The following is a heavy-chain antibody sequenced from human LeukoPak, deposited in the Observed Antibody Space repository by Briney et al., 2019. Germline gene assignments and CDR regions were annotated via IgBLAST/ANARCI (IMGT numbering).Heavy chain of an antibody. Sequence: GGSLRLSCAASGFTFSSYGMHWVRQAPGKGLEWVAFIRYDGSNKYYADSVKGRFTISRDNAKNSLYLQMNSLRAEDTAVYYCARIASSPLGDAFDIWGQGTMVTVSS. V-gene: IGHV3-30*02. D-gene: IGHD2-21*01. J-gene: IGHJ3*02. CDR1: GFTFSSYG. CDR3: ARIASSPLGDAFDI. CDR2: IRYDGSNK.